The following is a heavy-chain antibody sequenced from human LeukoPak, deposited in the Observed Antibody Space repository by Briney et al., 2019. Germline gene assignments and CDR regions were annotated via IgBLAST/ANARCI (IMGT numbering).Heavy chain of an antibody. CDR3: AKTKSGSGWYRHYFDY. D-gene: IGHD6-19*01. CDR1: GYTSTSYG. J-gene: IGHJ4*02. Sequence: GASVKVSCKASGYTSTSYGISWVRQAPGQGLEWVSAISGSGGSTYYADSVKGRFTISRDNSKNTLYLQMNSLRAEDTAVYYCAKTKSGSGWYRHYFDYWGQGTLVTVSS. CDR2: ISGSGGST. V-gene: IGHV3-23*01.